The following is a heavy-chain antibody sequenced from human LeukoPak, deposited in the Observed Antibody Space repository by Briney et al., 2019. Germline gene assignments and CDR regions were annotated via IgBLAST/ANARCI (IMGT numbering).Heavy chain of an antibody. V-gene: IGHV3-21*01. J-gene: IGHJ3*02. D-gene: IGHD6-19*01. CDR1: GXTFSTYA. Sequence: GGSLRLSCAASGXTFSTYAMNWVRQAPGKGLEWVSSISSSSSYIYYADSVKGRFTISRDNAKNSLYLQMNSLRAEDTAVYYCARETVAGPRAFDIWGQGTMVTVSS. CDR2: ISSSSSYI. CDR3: ARETVAGPRAFDI.